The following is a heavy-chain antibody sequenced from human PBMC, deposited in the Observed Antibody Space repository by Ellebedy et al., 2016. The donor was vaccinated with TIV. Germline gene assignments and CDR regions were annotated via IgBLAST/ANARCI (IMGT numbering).Heavy chain of an antibody. CDR3: ATNSDCSGGSCYDLWFDP. CDR2: ISYDGSNK. D-gene: IGHD2-15*01. J-gene: IGHJ5*02. V-gene: IGHV3-30-3*01. Sequence: GGSLRLXXAASGFTFSSYAMHWVRQAPGKGLEWVAVISYDGSNKYYADSVKGRFTISRDNAKNSLYLQMNSLRAEDTAVYYCATNSDCSGGSCYDLWFDPWGQGTLVTVSS. CDR1: GFTFSSYA.